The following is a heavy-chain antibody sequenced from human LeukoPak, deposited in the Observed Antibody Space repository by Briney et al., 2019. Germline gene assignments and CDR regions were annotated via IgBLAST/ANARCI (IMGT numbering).Heavy chain of an antibody. Sequence: GGSLRLSCAASGFTFSSYAMSWVRQAPGRGLEWVSAISGSGGSTYYADSVKGRFTISRDNSKNTLYLQMNSLRAEDTAVYYCAKDRTIAVAGPYFDYWGQGTLVTVSS. CDR3: AKDRTIAVAGPYFDY. CDR2: ISGSGGST. J-gene: IGHJ4*02. CDR1: GFTFSSYA. D-gene: IGHD6-19*01. V-gene: IGHV3-23*01.